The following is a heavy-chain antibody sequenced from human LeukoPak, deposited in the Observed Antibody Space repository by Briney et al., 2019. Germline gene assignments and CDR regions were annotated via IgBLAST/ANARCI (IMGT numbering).Heavy chain of an antibody. V-gene: IGHV4-59*01. CDR3: ARVYYSNSYDYWYFDL. Sequence: ASETLSLTCTVSGGSIRSYYWSWIRQPPGKGLEWIAYIYYSGSTNYNPSLKSRVTISVDTSKNQFSLKLSSVTAADTAVYYCARVYYSNSYDYWYFDLWGRGTLVTVSS. CDR1: GGSIRSYY. CDR2: IYYSGST. J-gene: IGHJ2*01. D-gene: IGHD6-13*01.